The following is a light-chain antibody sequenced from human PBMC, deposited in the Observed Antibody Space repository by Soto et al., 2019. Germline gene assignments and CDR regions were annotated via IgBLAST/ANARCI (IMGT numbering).Light chain of an antibody. J-gene: IGKJ1*01. Sequence: DVVMTQSPLSLPVTLGQPASISCRSSQSLIHSDGNTYLNWFQQRPGQSPRRLIYEVSDRDSGVPDRFSGSGSGTDFTLKISRVEAEDFGVYYCMQGTLWPWTFGQGTEVEIK. CDR1: QSLIHSDGNTY. V-gene: IGKV2-30*02. CDR3: MQGTLWPWT. CDR2: EVS.